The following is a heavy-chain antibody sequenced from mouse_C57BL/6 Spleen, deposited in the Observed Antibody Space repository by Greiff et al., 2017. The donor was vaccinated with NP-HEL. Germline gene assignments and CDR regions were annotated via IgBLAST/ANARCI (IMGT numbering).Heavy chain of an antibody. CDR2: INSDGGST. V-gene: IGHV5-2*01. CDR1: EYEFPSHD. Sequence: VQLQQSGGGLVQHGESLKLSCESNEYEFPSHDMSWVRKTPEKRLELVAAINSDGGSTYYPDTMERRFIISRDNTKKTLYLQMSSLRSEDTALYYCARLWPYYYAMDYWGQGTSVTVSS. CDR3: ARLWPYYYAMDY. J-gene: IGHJ4*01. D-gene: IGHD1-1*02.